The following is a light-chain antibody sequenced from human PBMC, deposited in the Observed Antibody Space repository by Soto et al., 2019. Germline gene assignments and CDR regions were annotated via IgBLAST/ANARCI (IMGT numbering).Light chain of an antibody. Sequence: EIVMTQSPATLSVSPGERATLSCRASQSVSSYLAWYQQKPGQAPRLLIYGVSTRATGIPARFSGSGSGTEFTLTISSLQSEDFAVYYCQQYNDWPSITFGQGTRLEI. V-gene: IGKV3-15*01. J-gene: IGKJ5*01. CDR2: GVS. CDR3: QQYNDWPSIT. CDR1: QSVSSY.